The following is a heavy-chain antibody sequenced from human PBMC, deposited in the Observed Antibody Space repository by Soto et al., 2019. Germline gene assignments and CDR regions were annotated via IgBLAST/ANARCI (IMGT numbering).Heavy chain of an antibody. D-gene: IGHD6-6*01. Sequence: SETLSLACAVSGGSISSGGYSWSWILQPAGKGLEWIGYIYHSVSTYYNPSLKSRVTISVDRSKNQFSLKLSSVTAADTAVYYCARSIARGGSFDPWGQGTLVTVSS. CDR3: ARSIARGGSFDP. J-gene: IGHJ5*02. CDR2: IYHSVST. CDR1: GGSISSGGYS. V-gene: IGHV4-30-2*01.